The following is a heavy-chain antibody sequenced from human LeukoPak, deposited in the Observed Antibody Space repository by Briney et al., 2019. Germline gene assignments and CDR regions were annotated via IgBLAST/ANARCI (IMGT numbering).Heavy chain of an antibody. CDR2: INPNSGGT. CDR3: ARVLNDYSPPDY. V-gene: IGHV1-2*02. Sequence: ASVKVSCKASGYTFTGYYMHWVRQAPGQGLEWMGWINPNSGGTNYAQKFQGRVTMTRDTSISTAYMELSRLRSDDTAVYYCARVLNDYSPPDYWGQGTLVTVSS. J-gene: IGHJ4*02. D-gene: IGHD4-11*01. CDR1: GYTFTGYY.